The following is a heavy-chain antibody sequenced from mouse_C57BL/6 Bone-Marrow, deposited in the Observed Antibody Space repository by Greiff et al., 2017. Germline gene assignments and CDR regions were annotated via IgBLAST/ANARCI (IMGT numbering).Heavy chain of an antibody. Sequence: QVQLQQPGAELVKPGASVKMSCKASGYTFTSYWITWVKQRPGQGLEWIGDIYPGSGSTNYNEKFKSKATLTVDTTSSTASMQLSSLTSEDSAVYYCARGGIPPMDYWGQGTSVTVSS. J-gene: IGHJ4*01. CDR1: GYTFTSYW. CDR3: ARGGIPPMDY. CDR2: IYPGSGST. V-gene: IGHV1-55*01.